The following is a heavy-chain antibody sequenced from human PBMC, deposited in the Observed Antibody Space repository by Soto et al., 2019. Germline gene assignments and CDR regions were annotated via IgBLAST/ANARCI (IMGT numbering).Heavy chain of an antibody. Sequence: QMQLVQSGAEVKKPGASVKVSCKASGYTFTGYYMHWVRQAPGQGLEWMGWINPNSGGTNYAQKFQGWVTMTRDTSNSPAYMEVRRLRSDDTAVYYCARDGIGQTTGYRSGWYYYYYGMDVWGQGTTVTVSS. J-gene: IGHJ6*02. CDR2: INPNSGGT. V-gene: IGHV1-2*04. CDR3: ARDGIGQTTGYRSGWYYYYYGMDV. CDR1: GYTFTGYY. D-gene: IGHD6-19*01.